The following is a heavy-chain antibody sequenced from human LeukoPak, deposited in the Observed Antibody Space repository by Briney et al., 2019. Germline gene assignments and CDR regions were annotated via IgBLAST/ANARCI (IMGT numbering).Heavy chain of an antibody. Sequence: ASVKVSCKASGYTFTSYAMHWVRQAPGQRLEWMGWINAGNGNTKYSQKFQGRVTITRDTSASTAYMELSSLRSEDTAVYYCAREVGCKYGDTAMALDYWGQGTLVTVSS. CDR1: GYTFTSYA. CDR3: AREVGCKYGDTAMALDY. D-gene: IGHD5-18*01. V-gene: IGHV1-3*01. CDR2: INAGNGNT. J-gene: IGHJ4*02.